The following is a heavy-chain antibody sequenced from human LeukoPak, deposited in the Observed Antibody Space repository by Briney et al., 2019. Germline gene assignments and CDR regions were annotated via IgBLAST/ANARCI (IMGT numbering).Heavy chain of an antibody. CDR2: ISGSGGST. CDR1: GFTFSSYA. J-gene: IGHJ4*02. CDR3: ARGHDFWSGYYPH. V-gene: IGHV3-23*01. D-gene: IGHD3-3*01. Sequence: GGSLRLSCAASGFTFSSYAMSWVRQAPGKGLEWVSAISGSGGSTYYADSVKGRFTISRDSSKNTLYLQMNSLRAEDTAVYYCARGHDFWSGYYPHWGQGTLVTVSS.